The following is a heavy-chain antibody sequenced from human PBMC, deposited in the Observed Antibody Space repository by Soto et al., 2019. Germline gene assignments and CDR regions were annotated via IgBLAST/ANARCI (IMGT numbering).Heavy chain of an antibody. CDR3: TRERITIFGVVTLFDY. D-gene: IGHD3-3*01. V-gene: IGHV3-73*01. CDR1: GFTFSGSA. J-gene: IGHJ4*02. CDR2: IRSKANSYAT. Sequence: EVQLVESGGGLVQPGGSLKLSCAASGFTFSGSAMHWVRQASGKGLEWVGRIRSKANSYATAYAASVKGRFTISRDDSKNTAYLQMNSLKPEDTAVYYCTRERITIFGVVTLFDYWGQGTLVTVSS.